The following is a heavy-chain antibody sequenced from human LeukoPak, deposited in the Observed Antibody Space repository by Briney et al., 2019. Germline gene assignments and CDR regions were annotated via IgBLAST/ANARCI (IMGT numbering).Heavy chain of an antibody. CDR1: GYTFTGYY. CDR3: ATCGFYYSDYYGMDV. CDR2: ISPGSGGT. D-gene: IGHD5-12*01. J-gene: IGHJ6*02. V-gene: IGHV1-2*06. Sequence: ASVNVSCKASGYTFTGYYIHWVRQAPGQGLEWLGRISPGSGGTNYAQKFQGRVTMTRDTSISTAYMELNRLTSDDTAVYYCATCGFYYSDYYGMDVWGQGTTVTVSS.